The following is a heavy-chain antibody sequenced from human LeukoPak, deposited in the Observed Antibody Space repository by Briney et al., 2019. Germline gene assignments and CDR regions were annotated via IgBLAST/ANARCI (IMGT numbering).Heavy chain of an antibody. CDR1: GYTFTSYY. CDR3: ARVNGGGITIFGVVTHRHGMDV. V-gene: IGHV1-46*01. J-gene: IGHJ6*02. Sequence: ASVEVSCKASGYTFTSYYMHWVRQAPGQGLEWMGIINPSGGSTSYAQKFQGRVTMTRDTSTSTVYMELSSLRSEDTAVYYCARVNGGGITIFGVVTHRHGMDVWGQGTTVTVSS. D-gene: IGHD3-3*01. CDR2: INPSGGST.